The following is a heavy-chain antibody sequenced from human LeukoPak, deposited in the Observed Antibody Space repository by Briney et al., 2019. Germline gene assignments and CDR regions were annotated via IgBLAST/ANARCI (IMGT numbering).Heavy chain of an antibody. CDR3: TTDLVSGYYY. Sequence: GGSLRLSCAASGFSFTSAWMSWVRQAPGKGLEWVGHVKSKTDGGTTNYAAPVKGRFTISRDDSKNTLYLQMSSLKTEDTAVYYCTTDLVSGYYYWGQGTLVTVSS. CDR2: VKSKTDGGTT. CDR1: GFSFTSAW. V-gene: IGHV3-15*06. J-gene: IGHJ4*02. D-gene: IGHD3-3*01.